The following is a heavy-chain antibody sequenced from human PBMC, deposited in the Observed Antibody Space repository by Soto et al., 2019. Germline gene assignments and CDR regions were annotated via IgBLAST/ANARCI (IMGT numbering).Heavy chain of an antibody. Sequence: GASVKVSCKASGYTFTSFSIHWVRQAPGQGLEWMGWINAGNGNTKYSQKFQGRVTITRDTSASTAYMELSSLRSEDTAVYYCAREGGLGYCSSTSCLSVPNWFDPWGQGTLVTVSS. V-gene: IGHV1-3*01. D-gene: IGHD2-2*01. CDR1: GYTFTSFS. CDR2: INAGNGNT. CDR3: AREGGLGYCSSTSCLSVPNWFDP. J-gene: IGHJ5*02.